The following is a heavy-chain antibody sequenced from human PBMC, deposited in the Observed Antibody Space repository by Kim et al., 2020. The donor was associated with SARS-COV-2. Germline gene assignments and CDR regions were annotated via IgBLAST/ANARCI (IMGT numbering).Heavy chain of an antibody. D-gene: IGHD1-26*01. V-gene: IGHV3-74*01. CDR2: INSDGSTT. Sequence: GGSLRLSCAASGFTLSTDWMHWVRQAPGKGLVWVSRINSDGSTTSYADSVKGRFTISRDNAKNTLYLQMNSLRAEDTAVYYCARRQISVGIWYFDLWGRGTLVTVSS. CDR1: GFTLSTDW. CDR3: ARRQISVGIWYFDL. J-gene: IGHJ2*01.